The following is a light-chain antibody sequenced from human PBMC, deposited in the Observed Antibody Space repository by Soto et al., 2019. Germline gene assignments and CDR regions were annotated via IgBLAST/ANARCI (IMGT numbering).Light chain of an antibody. CDR2: GVS. V-gene: IGLV2-11*01. CDR3: CSHEGTDTVV. CDR1: SSDAGGGSH. J-gene: IGLJ2*01. Sequence: QSALTQPRSVSGSPGQSVTISCTGTSSDAGGGSHVSWYQQNPGKAPKLMIFGVSQRPSGVPDRFSGSKSGNTASLTISGLQAEDEADYYCCSHEGTDTVVFGGGTKLPVL.